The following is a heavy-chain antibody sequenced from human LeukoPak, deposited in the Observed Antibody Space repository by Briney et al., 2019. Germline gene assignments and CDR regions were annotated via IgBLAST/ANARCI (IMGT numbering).Heavy chain of an antibody. Sequence: GGSLRLSCAASGFTFSSYAMHWVRQAPGKGLEWVAVISYDGRNKYYADSVKGRFTISRDNSKNTLYLQMNSLRAEDTAVYYCAREELVPAATWPPYYYYGMDVWGQGTTVTVSS. CDR1: GFTFSSYA. J-gene: IGHJ6*02. V-gene: IGHV3-30*04. CDR2: ISYDGRNK. D-gene: IGHD2-2*01. CDR3: AREELVPAATWPPYYYYGMDV.